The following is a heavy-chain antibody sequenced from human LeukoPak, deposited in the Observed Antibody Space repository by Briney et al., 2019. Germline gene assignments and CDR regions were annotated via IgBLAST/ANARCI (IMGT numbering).Heavy chain of an antibody. CDR3: AKLGGNVAF. J-gene: IGHJ4*02. CDR1: GFTFSNYA. CDR2: ISGSGVGT. Sequence: GGSLRLSCAASGFTFSNYAMSWVRQAPGEGLEWVSSISGSGVGTYYVDSVKGRFTISRDNPKNTLHLQMNILRAEDTAAYYCAKLGGNVAFWGQGTLVTVSS. D-gene: IGHD4-23*01. V-gene: IGHV3-23*01.